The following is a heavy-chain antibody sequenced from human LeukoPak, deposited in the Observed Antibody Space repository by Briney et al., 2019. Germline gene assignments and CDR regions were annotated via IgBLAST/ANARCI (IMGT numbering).Heavy chain of an antibody. CDR1: RFTFSSYG. J-gene: IGHJ6*02. CDR3: ARDTGTRGPSGSGSHYYYGMDV. CDR2: IWYDGSNK. V-gene: IGHV3-33*01. Sequence: GGSLRLSCAASRFTFSSYGVHWVRQAQGKGLEWVAVIWYDGSNKYYADSVKGRFTISRDNSKNTLYLQMNSLRAEDTAVYYCARDTGTRGPSGSGSHYYYGMDVWGQGPTVTVSS. D-gene: IGHD3-10*01.